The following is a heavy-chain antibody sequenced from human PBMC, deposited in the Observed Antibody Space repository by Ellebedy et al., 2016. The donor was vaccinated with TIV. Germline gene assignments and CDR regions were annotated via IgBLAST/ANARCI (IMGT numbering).Heavy chain of an antibody. D-gene: IGHD1-26*01. CDR2: IETGGNT. CDR1: GFTVRSNS. CDR3: ARDKWAAPFTYFDF. V-gene: IGHV3-53*01. Sequence: GESLKISCAASGFTVRSNSMSWVRQAPGKGLEWVSVIETGGNTYYAESVKGRFTISRDNSKDTIYLQMNSLRAEDTAVYYCARDKWAAPFTYFDFWGQGTLVTVSS. J-gene: IGHJ4*02.